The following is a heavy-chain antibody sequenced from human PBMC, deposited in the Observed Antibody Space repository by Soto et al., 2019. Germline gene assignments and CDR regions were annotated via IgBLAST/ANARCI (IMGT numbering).Heavy chain of an antibody. CDR3: AKDDLLWYNWLQRGRYYYYGMDV. J-gene: IGHJ6*02. CDR1: GFTFSSYA. V-gene: IGHV3-23*01. D-gene: IGHD1-20*01. CDR2: ISGSGGST. Sequence: PGGSLRLSCAASGFTFSSYAMSWVRQAPGKGLEWVSAISGSGGSTYYADSVKGRFTISRDNSKNTLYLQMNSLRAEDTAVYYCAKDDLLWYNWLQRGRYYYYGMDVWGQGTTVTVSS.